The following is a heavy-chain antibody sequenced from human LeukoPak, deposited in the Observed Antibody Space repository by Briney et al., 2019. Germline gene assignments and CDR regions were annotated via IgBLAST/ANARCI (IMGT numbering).Heavy chain of an antibody. V-gene: IGHV1-2*02. J-gene: IGHJ4*02. CDR2: INPNSGGT. CDR1: GYTFTGFY. CDR3: ASPYSTSWYGSYFDY. Sequence: ASVKVSCKASGYTFTGFYMHWVRQAPGQGLEWMGWINPNSGGTNYAQKFQGRVTMTRDTSISTAYMELSRLRSDDTAVYYCASPYSTSWYGSYFDYWGQGTLVTVSS. D-gene: IGHD6-13*01.